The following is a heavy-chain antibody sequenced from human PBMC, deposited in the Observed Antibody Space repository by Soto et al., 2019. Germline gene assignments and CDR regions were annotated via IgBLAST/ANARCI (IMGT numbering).Heavy chain of an antibody. CDR3: ARDALWGSYRYAFDI. Sequence: GGSLRLSCAASGFTFSSYGMHWDRQAPGKGLEWVAVIWYDGSNKYYEDSVKGRFTISRDNSKNTLYLQRNSLRAEDTAVYYCARDALWGSYRYAFDIWGQGTMVTVSS. CDR1: GFTFSSYG. V-gene: IGHV3-33*01. J-gene: IGHJ3*02. CDR2: IWYDGSNK. D-gene: IGHD3-16*02.